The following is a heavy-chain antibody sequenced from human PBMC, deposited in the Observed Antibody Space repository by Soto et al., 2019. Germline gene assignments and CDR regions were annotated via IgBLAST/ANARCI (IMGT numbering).Heavy chain of an antibody. V-gene: IGHV4-31*03. CDR3: ARSRMDTNNYERFDV. CDR2: IDVTGAV. Sequence: SETLSLTCSASGAALISETNYWSWLRQVQGKGLEWIVPIDVTGAVDYNSSLRGRITICQATTERQLSLILRLVTAASAAVYSCARSRMDTNNYERFDVWGQGTAVKVSS. J-gene: IGHJ6*02. CDR1: GAALISETNY. D-gene: IGHD5-18*01.